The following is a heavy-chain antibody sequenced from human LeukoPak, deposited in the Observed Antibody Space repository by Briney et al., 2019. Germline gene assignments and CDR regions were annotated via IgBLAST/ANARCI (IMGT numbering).Heavy chain of an antibody. CDR3: ARGAMATTPFFDY. CDR1: GGSISTYH. V-gene: IGHV4-59*01. CDR2: IQNSGSS. J-gene: IGHJ4*02. D-gene: IGHD5-24*01. Sequence: SETLSLTCTVSGGSISTYHWNWIRQPPGQGLEWIGYIQNSGSSNYNPSLKSRVTISVDTSRNQFSLRLNSVTAADTAVYYCARGAMATTPFFDYWGQGTLVTVSS.